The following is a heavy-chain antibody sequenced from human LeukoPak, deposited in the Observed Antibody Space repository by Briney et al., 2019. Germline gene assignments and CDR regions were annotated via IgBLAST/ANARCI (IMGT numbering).Heavy chain of an antibody. CDR2: IYYSGST. CDR3: ARVAGHRRYFDY. CDR1: GGSISSYY. J-gene: IGHJ4*02. V-gene: IGHV4-59*01. Sequence: SETLSLTCTVSGGSISSYYWSWIRQPPGKGLEWSGYIYYSGSTNYNPSLKSRVTISVDTSKNQFSLKLSSVTAADTAVYYCARVAGHRRYFDYWGQGTLVTVSS.